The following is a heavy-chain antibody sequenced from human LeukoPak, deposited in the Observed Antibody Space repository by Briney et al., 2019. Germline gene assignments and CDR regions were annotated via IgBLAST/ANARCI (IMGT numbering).Heavy chain of an antibody. CDR3: ARSEEIYYYDSSGPHDY. CDR2: MSPNSGNT. J-gene: IGHJ4*02. Sequence: ASVKVSCKASGYTFTNYEINWVRQATGQGLEWMGWMSPNSGNTGYAQKFQGRVTITRDSSISTAYMELFSLRSGDTAVYYCARSEEIYYYDSSGPHDYWGQGTLVTVSS. CDR1: GYTFTNYE. V-gene: IGHV1-8*03. D-gene: IGHD3-22*01.